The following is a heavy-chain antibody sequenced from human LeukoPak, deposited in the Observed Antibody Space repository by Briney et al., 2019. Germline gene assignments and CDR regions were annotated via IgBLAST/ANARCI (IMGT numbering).Heavy chain of an antibody. CDR3: ASPGNHYHYMDV. CDR1: GGSISSYY. J-gene: IGHJ6*03. Sequence: SETLSLTCTVSGGSISSYYWSWIRQPPGKGLEWIGYIYYSGSTNYNPSLKSRVTISVDTSKNQFSLKLSSVTAADTAVYYCASPGNHYHYMDVWGKGTTVTVSS. V-gene: IGHV4-59*01. CDR2: IYYSGST. D-gene: IGHD1-14*01.